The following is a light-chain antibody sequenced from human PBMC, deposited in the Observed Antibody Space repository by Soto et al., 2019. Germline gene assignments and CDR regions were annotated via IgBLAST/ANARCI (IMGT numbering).Light chain of an antibody. CDR2: AAS. CDR3: QKYNSARLT. Sequence: DIQMTQSPSSRSASVGDRVTITCRASQGSSNYLAWYQQKPGKVPKLLIYAASTLQSGVPSRLSGSRSGTDFTLTISSLQPDDVATYYCQKYNSARLTFGPGTKVDIK. CDR1: QGSSNY. V-gene: IGKV1-27*01. J-gene: IGKJ3*01.